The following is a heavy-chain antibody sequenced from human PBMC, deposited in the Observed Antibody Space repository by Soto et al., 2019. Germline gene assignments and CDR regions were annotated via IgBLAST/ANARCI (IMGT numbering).Heavy chain of an antibody. CDR3: AGLGGYAY. J-gene: IGHJ4*02. D-gene: IGHD5-12*01. CDR1: GFTLRTNG. Sequence: EVQLSESGGGLVQPGGSLRLSCAATGFTLRTNGMSWVRQAPGKGLEWVSSFYGSGDETRYAAALKGRFTSSRDNSKTALYLQMICLRAEDTALFYCAGLGGYAYWGQGTLVTVSS. V-gene: IGHV3-23*01. CDR2: FYGSGDET.